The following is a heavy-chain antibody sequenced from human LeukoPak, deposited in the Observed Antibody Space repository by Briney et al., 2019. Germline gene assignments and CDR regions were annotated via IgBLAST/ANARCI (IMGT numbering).Heavy chain of an antibody. CDR2: INHSGST. CDR3: AREKRDITIFGVVICWFDP. D-gene: IGHD3-3*01. J-gene: IGHJ5*02. V-gene: IGHV4-34*01. Sequence: SETLSLTCAVYGGSFSGYYWSWIRQPPGKGLEWIGEINHSGSTNYNPSLKSRVHISVDTSKNQFSLKLSSVTAADTAVYYCAREKRDITIFGVVICWFDPWGQGTLVTVSS. CDR1: GGSFSGYY.